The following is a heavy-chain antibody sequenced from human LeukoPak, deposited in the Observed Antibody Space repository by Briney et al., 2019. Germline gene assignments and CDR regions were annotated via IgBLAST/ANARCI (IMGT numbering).Heavy chain of an antibody. CDR3: AKRTVTRIGVYYYYGMDV. V-gene: IGHV3-23*01. D-gene: IGHD4-17*01. J-gene: IGHJ6*02. CDR2: INVSGGST. Sequence: GGSLRLSCAASGFTFSNYAMSWVRQAPGKGLEWVLGINVSGGSTFYADSVRGRFTISRDNSKNTLYLQMNSLRAEDTAVYYCAKRTVTRIGVYYYYGMDVWGQGTTVTVSS. CDR1: GFTFSNYA.